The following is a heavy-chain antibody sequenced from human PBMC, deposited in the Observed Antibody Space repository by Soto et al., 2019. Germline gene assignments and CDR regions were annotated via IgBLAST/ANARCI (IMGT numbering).Heavy chain of an antibody. D-gene: IGHD5-18*01. V-gene: IGHV3-23*01. CDR2: ISGSGGST. CDR1: GFTFSSYA. J-gene: IGHJ2*01. CDR3: AKAQWIQLWAGYWYFDL. Sequence: EVQLLESGGGLVQPGGSLRLSCAASGFTFSSYAMSWVRQAPGKGLEWVSAISGSGGSTYYADSVKGRFTISRDNSKNTLYLQMSSLRADDTAVYYCAKAQWIQLWAGYWYFDLCGRGTLVTVSS.